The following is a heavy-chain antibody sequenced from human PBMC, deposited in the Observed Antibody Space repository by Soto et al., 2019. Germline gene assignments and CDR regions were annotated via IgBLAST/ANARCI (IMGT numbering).Heavy chain of an antibody. CDR2: ISYDGTIT. D-gene: IGHD3-10*01. V-gene: IGHV3-64*02. CDR3: ARGSYYTSGTVHRPYDY. J-gene: IGHJ4*02. CDR1: GFTFSIYA. Sequence: GGSLRLSCAASGFTFSIYAMHWVRQAPGKGLEYVSAISYDGTITYYADSVKGRFTISRDDSRNTVYLQMGSLRPEDMAVYYCARGSYYTSGTVHRPYDYWGQGTLVTVSS.